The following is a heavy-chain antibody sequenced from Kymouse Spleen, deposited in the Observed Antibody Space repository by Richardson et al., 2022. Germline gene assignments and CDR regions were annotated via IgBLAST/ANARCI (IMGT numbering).Heavy chain of an antibody. CDR1: GYTLTELS. CDR3: ATELAVAGPTTYYFDY. V-gene: IGHV1-24*d01. CDR2: FDPEDGET. J-gene: IGHJ4*02. D-gene: IGHD6-19*01. Sequence: QVQLVQSGAEVKKPGASVKVSCKVSGYTLTELSMHWVRQAPGKGLEWMGGFDPEDGETIYAQKFQGRVTMTEDTSTDTAYMDLSSLRSEDTAVYYCATELAVAGPTTYYFDYWGQGTLVTVSS.